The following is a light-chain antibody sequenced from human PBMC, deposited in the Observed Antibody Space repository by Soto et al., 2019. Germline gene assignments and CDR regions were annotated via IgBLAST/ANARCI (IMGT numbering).Light chain of an antibody. V-gene: IGLV3-21*02. CDR1: NIESRS. J-gene: IGLJ1*01. Sequence: SYELTPSPSVSVAPGQTARITCGGDNIESRSVHWYQQQPGQAPILVVYDDADRPSGIPERFSGFNSGNTATLTISRVEAGDEADYWCQVWDSGSDLYVFGTGTKVTVL. CDR2: DDA. CDR3: QVWDSGSDLYV.